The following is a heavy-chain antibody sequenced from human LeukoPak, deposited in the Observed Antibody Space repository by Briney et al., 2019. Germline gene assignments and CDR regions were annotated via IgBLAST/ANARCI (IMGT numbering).Heavy chain of an antibody. D-gene: IGHD5-12*01. CDR2: ISSSSSYI. V-gene: IGHV3-21*01. Sequence: GGSLRLSCAASGFTFGSYAMSWVRQAPGKGLEWVSSISSSSSYIYYADSVKGRFTISRDNAKNSLYLQMNSLRAEDTAVYYCARRRVAPPNDAFDIWGQGTMVTVSS. CDR3: ARRRVAPPNDAFDI. CDR1: GFTFGSYA. J-gene: IGHJ3*02.